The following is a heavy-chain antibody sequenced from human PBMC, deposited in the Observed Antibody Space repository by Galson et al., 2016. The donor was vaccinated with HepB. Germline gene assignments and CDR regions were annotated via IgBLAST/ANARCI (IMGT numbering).Heavy chain of an antibody. Sequence: ETLSLTCAVSGGSISSSNWWSWVRQPPGKGLEWIGDIYHSGSTNYNPPLKSRVTISVDKSKNQFSLKLSSVTAADTAVYYCARVSGVHYYFDYWGQGTLVTVSS. V-gene: IGHV4-4*02. CDR2: IYHSGST. CDR3: ARVSGVHYYFDY. J-gene: IGHJ4*02. D-gene: IGHD7-27*01. CDR1: GGSISSSNW.